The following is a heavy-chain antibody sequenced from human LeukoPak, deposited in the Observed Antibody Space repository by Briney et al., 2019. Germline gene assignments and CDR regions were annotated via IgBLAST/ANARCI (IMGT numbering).Heavy chain of an antibody. CDR2: INHSGST. V-gene: IGHV4-34*01. CDR3: AREEVSRGYDFWSGYYNNYYYMDV. Sequence: SETLSLTCAVYGGSFSGYYWSWIRQPPGKGLEWIGEINHSGSTNYNPSPKSRDTISVDTSKNQFSLKLSSVTAADTAVYYCAREEVSRGYDFWSGYYNNYYYMDVWGKGTTVTVSS. CDR1: GGSFSGYY. D-gene: IGHD3-3*01. J-gene: IGHJ6*03.